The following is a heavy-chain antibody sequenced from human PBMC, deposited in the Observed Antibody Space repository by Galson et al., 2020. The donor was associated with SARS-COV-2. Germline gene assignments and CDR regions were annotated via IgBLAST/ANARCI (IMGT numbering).Heavy chain of an antibody. J-gene: IGHJ4*02. D-gene: IGHD3-22*01. Sequence: QLGESLKISCAASGFTFSSYGMHWVRQAPGKGLEWVAVIWYDGSNKYYADSVKGRFTISRDNSKNTLYLQMNSLRAEDTAVYYCARDFGTYYYDSSGYLYGYWGQGTLVTVSS. CDR1: GFTFSSYG. CDR2: IWYDGSNK. CDR3: ARDFGTYYYDSSGYLYGY. V-gene: IGHV3-33*01.